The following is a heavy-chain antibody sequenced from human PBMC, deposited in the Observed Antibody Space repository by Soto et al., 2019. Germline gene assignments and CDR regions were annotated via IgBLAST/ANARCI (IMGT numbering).Heavy chain of an antibody. CDR3: AHRLRDSSGYHFDY. CDR1: GFSLSTSGVG. D-gene: IGHD3-22*01. Sequence: QITLKESGPTLVKPTQTLTLTCTFSGFSLSTSGVGVGWIRQPPEKALEWLALIYWNDDKRYSPSLKSRLTITKDTSKNQVVLTLTNMDPVDTATYYCAHRLRDSSGYHFDYWGQGTLVTVSS. CDR2: IYWNDDK. J-gene: IGHJ4*02. V-gene: IGHV2-5*01.